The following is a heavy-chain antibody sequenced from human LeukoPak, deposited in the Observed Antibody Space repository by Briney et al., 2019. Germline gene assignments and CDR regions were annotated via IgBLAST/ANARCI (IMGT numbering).Heavy chain of an antibody. J-gene: IGHJ5*02. V-gene: IGHV5-51*01. CDR2: IYPGDSDT. Sequence: GESLKISCKGSGYSFTSYWIGWVRQMPGKGLEWMGIIYPGDSDTRYSPSSQGQVTISADKSISTAYLQWSSLKASDTAMYYCARRGWGGYDTDWFDPWDQGTLVTVSS. CDR1: GYSFTSYW. D-gene: IGHD5-12*01. CDR3: ARRGWGGYDTDWFDP.